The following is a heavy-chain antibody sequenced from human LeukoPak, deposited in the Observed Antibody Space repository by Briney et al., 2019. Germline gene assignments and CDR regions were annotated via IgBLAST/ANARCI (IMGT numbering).Heavy chain of an antibody. CDR1: GFTFSSYG. CDR2: IRYDGSNK. V-gene: IGHV3-30*02. Sequence: GGSLRLSCAASGFTFSSYGMHWVRQAPGKGLEWVAFIRYDGSNKYYADSVKGRFTISRDNSKNTLYLQMNSLRAEDTAVYYCAKDRLGVYRFGCNWFDPWGQGTLVTVSS. J-gene: IGHJ5*02. D-gene: IGHD5/OR15-5a*01. CDR3: AKDRLGVYRFGCNWFDP.